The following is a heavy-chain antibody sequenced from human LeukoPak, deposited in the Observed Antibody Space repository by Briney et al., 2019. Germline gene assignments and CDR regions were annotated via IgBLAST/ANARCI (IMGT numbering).Heavy chain of an antibody. CDR2: INPIFGTA. D-gene: IGHD6-13*01. Sequence: ASVKVSCKASLGTFSSYVISWVRQARGQGLEWMGGINPIFGTANYGEKIQCRITITTDESTSTAYMKLSSLRSEDTAVYYCARRLADKQQLVPWAYYYMDVWGKGTTVTVSS. V-gene: IGHV1-69*05. CDR3: ARRLADKQQLVPWAYYYMDV. J-gene: IGHJ6*03. CDR1: LGTFSSYV.